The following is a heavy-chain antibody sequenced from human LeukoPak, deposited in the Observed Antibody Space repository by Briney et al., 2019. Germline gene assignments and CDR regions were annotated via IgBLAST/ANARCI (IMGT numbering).Heavy chain of an antibody. CDR3: ARDLDFNSGWTRGGR. CDR1: GFTFSSYA. CDR2: ISTNGDST. Sequence: PGRSLRLSCAASGFTFSSYAMHWVRQAPGKGLEYVSAISTNGDSTYYADSVKGRFTISRDNSKNTLFLQMGSLRADDMAVYYCARDLDFNSGWTRGGRWGQGTLVTVSS. J-gene: IGHJ4*02. V-gene: IGHV3-64*02. D-gene: IGHD6-19*01.